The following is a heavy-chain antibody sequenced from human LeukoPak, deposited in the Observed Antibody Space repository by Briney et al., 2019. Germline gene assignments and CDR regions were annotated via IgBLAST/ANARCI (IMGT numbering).Heavy chain of an antibody. J-gene: IGHJ3*01. CDR1: GYRFTSYW. CDR2: IDPIDSCA. D-gene: IGHD3-22*01. V-gene: IGHV5-10-1*01. Sequence: GESLKISCKVFGYRFTSYWISWVRQMPGKGLEWMGRIDPIDSCANYSPSFQGHVTISVDKSISTAYLQWSSLKASDTAIYYCARLSYYDSSSSYSVAFDFWGQGTMVTVSS. CDR3: ARLSYYDSSSSYSVAFDF.